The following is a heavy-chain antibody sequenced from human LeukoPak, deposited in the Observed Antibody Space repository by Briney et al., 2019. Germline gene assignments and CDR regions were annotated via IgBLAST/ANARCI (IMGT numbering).Heavy chain of an antibody. J-gene: IGHJ4*02. D-gene: IGHD2-15*01. CDR3: VRSVDGSCSGGRYSKYHLDY. Sequence: GASVKVSCKASGYTFTDYAIHWVRQAPGQRLEWMGWSNAGNGDTRYSQELQGRVTITRDTSASTAYMELSSLRSEDVAVYYCVRSVDGSCSGGRYSKYHLDYWGQGTLVTVSS. CDR2: SNAGNGDT. V-gene: IGHV1-3*02. CDR1: GYTFTDYA.